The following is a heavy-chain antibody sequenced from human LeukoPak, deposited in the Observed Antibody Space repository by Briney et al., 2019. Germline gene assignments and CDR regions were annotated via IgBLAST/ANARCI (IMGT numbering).Heavy chain of an antibody. J-gene: IGHJ4*02. Sequence: GGSLRLSCAASGFTFSSYAMTWVRQAPGKGLKWVSSISGSAANTYYADSVKGRFTISRDNSKNTLYLQMNSLRAEDTAVYYCARGADYYDSSGYYWPFDYWGQGTLVTVSS. V-gene: IGHV3-23*01. CDR3: ARGADYYDSSGYYWPFDY. D-gene: IGHD3-22*01. CDR1: GFTFSSYA. CDR2: ISGSAANT.